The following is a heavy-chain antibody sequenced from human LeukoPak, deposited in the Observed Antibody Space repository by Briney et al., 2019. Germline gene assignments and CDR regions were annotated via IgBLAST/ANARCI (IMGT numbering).Heavy chain of an antibody. CDR3: ARGEAFFDY. Sequence: GQSMRLSCAASGLSFSRYWMTWVRHAPGKGLEWVDNIKEDGTNTYYVDSVKGRFTVSRDNAQNSLYLQMNSPAPEDTAVYFCARGEAFFDYWGQGALVTVSS. CDR1: GLSFSRYW. D-gene: IGHD1-26*01. V-gene: IGHV3-7*05. CDR2: IKEDGTNT. J-gene: IGHJ4*02.